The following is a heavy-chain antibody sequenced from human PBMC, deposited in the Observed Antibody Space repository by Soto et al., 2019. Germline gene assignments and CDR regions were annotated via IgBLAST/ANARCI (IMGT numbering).Heavy chain of an antibody. CDR1: GFTFSVYS. CDR2: ITSDTKTI. CDR3: ARSVEGHFDY. J-gene: IGHJ4*02. D-gene: IGHD6-19*01. V-gene: IGHV3-48*02. Sequence: EVQLVESGGDLVQRGGSLRLSCLASGFTFSVYSMNWVRQAPGKGLEWFSYITSDTKTIKYADSVKGRFTISRDHAKNSVYLQMNSLRDVDTAVYYCARSVEGHFDYWGQGTVVTVSS.